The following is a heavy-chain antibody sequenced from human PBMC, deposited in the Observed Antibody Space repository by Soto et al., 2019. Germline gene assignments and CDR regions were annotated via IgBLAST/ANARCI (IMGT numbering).Heavy chain of an antibody. V-gene: IGHV1-8*01. CDR1: GYTFTSYD. D-gene: IGHD6-13*01. CDR3: ARGPDSSKWFYYYYYYMDV. CDR2: MNPNSGNT. Sequence: ASVKVSCKASGYTFTSYDINWVRQATGQGLEWMGWMNPNSGNTGYAQKFQGRVTMTRNTSISTAYMELSSLRSEDTAVYYCARGPDSSKWFYYYYYYMDVWGKGTTVTVSS. J-gene: IGHJ6*03.